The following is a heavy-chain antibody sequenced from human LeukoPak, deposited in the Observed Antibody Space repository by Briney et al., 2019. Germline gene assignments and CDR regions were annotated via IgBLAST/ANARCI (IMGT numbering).Heavy chain of an antibody. Sequence: TSETLSPTCTVSGGSISSSNYYWGWIRQPPGKGLEWIGSIYYSGSTYYNPSLKSRVTISIDTSKNQFSLKLSSATAADTAVYYCARLGAVAGKIFDYWGQGTLVTVSS. D-gene: IGHD6-19*01. J-gene: IGHJ4*02. CDR1: GGSISSSNYY. CDR3: ARLGAVAGKIFDY. CDR2: IYYSGST. V-gene: IGHV4-39*01.